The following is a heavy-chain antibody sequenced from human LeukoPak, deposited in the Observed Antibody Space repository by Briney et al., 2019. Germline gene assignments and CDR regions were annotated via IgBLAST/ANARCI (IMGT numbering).Heavy chain of an antibody. CDR1: GYTFTGYY. D-gene: IGHD1-26*01. Sequence: ASVKVSCKTSGYTFTGYYMHWVRQAPGQGLEWMGWINPNSGGTNYAQKFQGRVTMTRDTSISTAYMELSRLRSDDTAVYYCAREGGSLYYYMDVWGKGTTVTVSS. CDR3: AREGGSLYYYMDV. CDR2: INPNSGGT. V-gene: IGHV1-2*02. J-gene: IGHJ6*03.